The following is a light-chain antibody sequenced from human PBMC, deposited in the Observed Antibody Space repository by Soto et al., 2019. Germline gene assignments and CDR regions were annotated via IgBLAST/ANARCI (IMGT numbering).Light chain of an antibody. Sequence: EIVMTQSPATLSVSPGERATLSCSASQSVSSNLAWYQQKPGQAPRLLIHGVSTRATGITARFSGSGSGTEFTLTISSLQSEDFAVYYCQQYNNWPPITFGQGTRLEIK. CDR2: GVS. CDR3: QQYNNWPPIT. CDR1: QSVSSN. V-gene: IGKV3D-15*01. J-gene: IGKJ5*01.